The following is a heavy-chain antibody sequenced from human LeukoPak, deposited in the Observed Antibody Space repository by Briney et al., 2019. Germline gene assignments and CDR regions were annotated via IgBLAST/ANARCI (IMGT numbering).Heavy chain of an antibody. J-gene: IGHJ4*02. CDR1: GFSLSTSRVG. Sequence: SGPTLVIPTQTLTLTCTFSGFSLSTSRVGVGWTRQPPGKSLEWLALIYWDDDKRYSPSLKSRLTITKDTSKNQVVLTMTNMDPVDTATYYCTQRCGDGSFDYWGQGTLVTVSS. CDR3: TQRCGDGSFDY. CDR2: IYWDDDK. D-gene: IGHD3-10*01. V-gene: IGHV2-5*02.